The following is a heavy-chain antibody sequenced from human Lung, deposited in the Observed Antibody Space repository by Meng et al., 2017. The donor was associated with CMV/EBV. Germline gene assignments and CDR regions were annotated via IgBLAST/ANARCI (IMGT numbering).Heavy chain of an antibody. CDR3: ARGNSGITGYYGMDV. CDR1: GFTVSSNY. J-gene: IGHJ6*02. CDR2: IYSGGST. D-gene: IGHD3-16*01. Sequence: ESLKISXAASGFTVSSNYMSWVRQAPGKGLEWVSVIYSGGSTYYADSVTGRFTISRDNSKNTQFLQMNSLRAEDTAVYYCARGNSGITGYYGMDVWGQGTTVTVSS. V-gene: IGHV3-66*02.